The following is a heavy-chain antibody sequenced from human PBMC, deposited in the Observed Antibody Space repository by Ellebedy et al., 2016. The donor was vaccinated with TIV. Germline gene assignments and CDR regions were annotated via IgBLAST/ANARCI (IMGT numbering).Heavy chain of an antibody. CDR2: VYTGTNT. CDR3: ARGEWPIIY. J-gene: IGHJ4*02. D-gene: IGHD3-3*01. Sequence: GGSLRLXXAASEFTVNTNYMSWVRQAPGKGLEWVSLVYTGTNTYYADSVRGRFTISRDISQITVYLQMNSLRADDTAVYYCARGEWPIIYWGQGTLVTVSS. V-gene: IGHV3-53*01. CDR1: EFTVNTNY.